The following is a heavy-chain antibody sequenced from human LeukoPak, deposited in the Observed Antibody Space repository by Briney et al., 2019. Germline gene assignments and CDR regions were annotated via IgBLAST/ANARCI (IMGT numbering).Heavy chain of an antibody. CDR3: AREIVAGTFDR. V-gene: IGHV3-11*01. J-gene: IGHJ4*02. CDR2: IGGSDGII. Sequence: GGSLRLSCAASGFTLNDYYMSWIRQAPGKGLEWVSDIGGSDGIISYGDSVKGRFTISRDFAKNSLFLQMNSLRADDTAVYYCAREIVAGTFDRWGQGTLVTVSS. D-gene: IGHD6-19*01. CDR1: GFTLNDYY.